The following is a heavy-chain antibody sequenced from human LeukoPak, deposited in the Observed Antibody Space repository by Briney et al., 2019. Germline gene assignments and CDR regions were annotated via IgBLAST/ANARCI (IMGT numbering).Heavy chain of an antibody. CDR3: ATDLIHYYGSGAKT. CDR1: GFTVSSNY. J-gene: IGHJ5*02. CDR2: ISSSSSYI. Sequence: GGSLRLSCAASGFTVSSNYMSWVRQAPGKGLEWVSSISSSSSYIYYADSVKGRFTISRDNAKNSLYLQMNSLRAEDTAVYYCATDLIHYYGSGAKTWGQGTLVTVSS. V-gene: IGHV3-21*01. D-gene: IGHD3-10*01.